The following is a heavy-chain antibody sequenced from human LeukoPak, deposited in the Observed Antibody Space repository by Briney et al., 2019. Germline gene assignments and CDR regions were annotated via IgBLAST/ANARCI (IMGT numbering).Heavy chain of an antibody. V-gene: IGHV1-2*02. CDR2: INPNSGDT. Sequence: GASVKVSCKASGYTFTGYYMHWVRQAPGQGLEWMGWINPNSGDTKYAQKFQGRVTMTRDTSISTAYMELSRLRSDDTVVYYCATQRGSYRWGTDFDYWGQGTLVTVSS. J-gene: IGHJ4*02. CDR3: ATQRGSYRWGTDFDY. CDR1: GYTFTGYY. D-gene: IGHD3-16*01.